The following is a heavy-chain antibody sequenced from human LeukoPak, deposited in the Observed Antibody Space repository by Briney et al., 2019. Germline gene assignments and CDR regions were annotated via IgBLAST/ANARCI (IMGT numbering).Heavy chain of an antibody. CDR2: INHSGST. CDR3: ARGRYDSSGYLPKIFDAFDI. V-gene: IGHV4-34*01. D-gene: IGHD3-22*01. J-gene: IGHJ3*02. CDR1: GGSLSGYY. Sequence: SETLSLTCAVYGGSLSGYYWSWIRQPPGKGLEWIGEINHSGSTNYNPSLKSRVTISVDTSKNQFSLKLSSVTAADTAVYYCARGRYDSSGYLPKIFDAFDIWGQGTMVTVSS.